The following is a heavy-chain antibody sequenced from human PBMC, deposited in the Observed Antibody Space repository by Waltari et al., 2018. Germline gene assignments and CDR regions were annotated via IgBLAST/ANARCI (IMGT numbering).Heavy chain of an antibody. J-gene: IGHJ4*02. V-gene: IGHV5-10-1*01. CDR1: GYSFTSHL. D-gene: IGHD2-2*01. CDR3: VRHRTTYPLEIDY. CDR2: IDPSDSFR. Sequence: EVQLVQSGAEVKKPEESLRISCEGSGYSFTSHLIVWVRQMPGKGLEWVGRIDPSDSFRNYGPAFEGHVTISVDQSLRTAYLQWDSLKASDTAIYYCVRHRTTYPLEIDYWGQGTLVTVSS.